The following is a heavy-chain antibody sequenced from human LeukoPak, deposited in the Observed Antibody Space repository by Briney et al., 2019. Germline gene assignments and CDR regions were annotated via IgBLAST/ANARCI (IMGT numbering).Heavy chain of an antibody. Sequence: SQXXSXTCAISGDSVSSNSAAWNWIRQSPSRGLEWLGRTYYRSKWYNDYAGSVKSRITINPDTSKNQFSLHLNSVTPEDTAVYYCARGVAAAAYGMDVWGQGTTVTVSS. V-gene: IGHV6-1*01. D-gene: IGHD6-13*01. J-gene: IGHJ6*02. CDR3: ARGVAAAAYGMDV. CDR1: GDSVSSNSAA. CDR2: TYYRSKWYN.